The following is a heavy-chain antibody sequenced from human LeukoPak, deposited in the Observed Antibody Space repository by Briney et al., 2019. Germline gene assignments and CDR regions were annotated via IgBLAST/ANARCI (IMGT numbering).Heavy chain of an antibody. CDR1: GGSISSSSYY. CDR3: ARQYYYDSSGYYLDY. J-gene: IGHJ4*02. Sequence: PSETLSLTCTVSGGSISSSSYYWGWIRQPPGKGLEWIGSTYYSGSTYYNPSLKSRVTISVDTSKNQFSLKLSSVTAADTAVYYCARQYYYDSSGYYLDYWGQGTLVTVS. V-gene: IGHV4-39*01. D-gene: IGHD3-22*01. CDR2: TYYSGST.